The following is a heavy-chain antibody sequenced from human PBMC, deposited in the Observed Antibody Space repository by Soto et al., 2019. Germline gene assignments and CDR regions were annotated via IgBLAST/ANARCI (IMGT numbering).Heavy chain of an antibody. D-gene: IGHD3-22*01. CDR3: AREYYYDSSGYYYVGRTAFDI. CDR2: INPSGGST. J-gene: IGHJ3*02. Sequence: ASVTVSCKASGYTFTSYYMHWVRQATGQGLEWMGIINPSGGSTSYAQKFQGRVTMTRDTSTSTVYMELSSLRSEDTAVYYCAREYYYDSSGYYYVGRTAFDIWGQGTMVTVSS. CDR1: GYTFTSYY. V-gene: IGHV1-46*01.